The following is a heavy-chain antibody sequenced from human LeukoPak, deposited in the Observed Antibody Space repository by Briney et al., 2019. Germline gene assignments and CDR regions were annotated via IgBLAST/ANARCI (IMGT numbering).Heavy chain of an antibody. D-gene: IGHD5-18*01. V-gene: IGHV4-39*07. CDR3: AREIMTAMDPYYFDY. CDR2: IYYSGTT. Sequence: SETLSLTCTVSGGSISSRTYYWGWIRQPPGKGLEWIGTIYYSGTTYYNPSLKSRVTISLDTSKNQFSLKLSSVTAADTAVYYCAREIMTAMDPYYFDYWGQGTLVTVSS. CDR1: GGSISSRTYY. J-gene: IGHJ4*02.